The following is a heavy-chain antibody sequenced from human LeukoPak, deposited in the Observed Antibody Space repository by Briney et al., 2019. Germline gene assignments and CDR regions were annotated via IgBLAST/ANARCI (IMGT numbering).Heavy chain of an antibody. V-gene: IGHV4-4*02. CDR2: IYHSGST. J-gene: IGHJ5*02. CDR3: ARDGGYSNWFDP. CDR1: GGSISSSNW. Sequence: SETLSLTCAVSGGSISSSNWWSWVRQPPGKGLEWIGEIYHSGSTNYNPSLKSRVTISVDKSKNQFPLKLSSVTAADTAVYYCARDGGYSNWFDPWGQGTLVTVSS. D-gene: IGHD5-18*01.